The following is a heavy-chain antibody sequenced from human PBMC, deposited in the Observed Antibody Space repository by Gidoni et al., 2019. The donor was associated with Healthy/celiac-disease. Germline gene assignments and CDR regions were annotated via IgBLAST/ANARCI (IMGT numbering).Heavy chain of an antibody. V-gene: IGHV3-23*01. CDR1: GFTFCSYA. CDR2: ISGSGGST. D-gene: IGHD3-3*01. Sequence: EVQLLESGGGLVQPGGSLRLSCAASGFTFCSYAMRWVRQAPGKGLEWVSAISGSGGSTYYADSVKGRFTISRDNSKNTLYLQMNSLRAEDTAVYYCAKDRAYYDFWSGYSTGMDVWGQGTTVTVSS. CDR3: AKDRAYYDFWSGYSTGMDV. J-gene: IGHJ6*02.